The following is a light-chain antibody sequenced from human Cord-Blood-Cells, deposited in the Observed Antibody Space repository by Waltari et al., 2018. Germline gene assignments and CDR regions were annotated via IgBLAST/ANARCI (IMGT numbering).Light chain of an antibody. V-gene: IGKV1-39*01. Sequence: DLQMTQSPSSLSDSVGDXXTITCRASQSISSYLNWYQKKPGKAPKLPIYAASSLQRGVPSSFSGSGSGTDFTLTISSLQPEDFATYYCQQSYSTPFAFGPGTKVDIK. J-gene: IGKJ3*01. CDR2: AAS. CDR1: QSISSY. CDR3: QQSYSTPFA.